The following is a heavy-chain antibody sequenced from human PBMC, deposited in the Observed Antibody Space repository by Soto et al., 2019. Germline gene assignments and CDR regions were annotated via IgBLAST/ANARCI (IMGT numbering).Heavy chain of an antibody. V-gene: IGHV3-43*01. CDR3: AKESETGSPYYYYGMEV. CDR1: GFTFDDYI. J-gene: IGHJ6*02. CDR2: ISWDGGST. Sequence: GGSLRLSCAASGFTFDDYIMHWVCQAPGKGLEWVSLISWDGGSTYYADSVKGRFTISRDNSKNSLYLQMNSLRTEDTALYYCAKESETGSPYYYYGMEVWGQGTTVTVSS. D-gene: IGHD1-1*01.